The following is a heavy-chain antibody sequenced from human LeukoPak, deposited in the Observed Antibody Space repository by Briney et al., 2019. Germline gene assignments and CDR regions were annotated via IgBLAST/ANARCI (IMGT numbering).Heavy chain of an antibody. CDR2: ISSSSSTI. V-gene: IGHV3-48*04. CDR3: ARHNYDSSGTDAFDI. CDR1: GFTFSSYS. D-gene: IGHD3-22*01. J-gene: IGHJ3*02. Sequence: GGSLRLSCAASGFTFSSYSMNWVRQAPGKGLEWVSYISSSSSTIYYADSVKGRFTISRDNAKNSLYLQMNSLRAEDTAVYYCARHNYDSSGTDAFDIWGQGTMVTVSS.